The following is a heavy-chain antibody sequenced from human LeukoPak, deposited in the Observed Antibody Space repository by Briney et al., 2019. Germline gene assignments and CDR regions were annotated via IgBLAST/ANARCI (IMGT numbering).Heavy chain of an antibody. CDR3: ARGSSGSTKRYYFDS. D-gene: IGHD6-19*01. J-gene: IGHJ4*02. V-gene: IGHV4-4*07. CDR2: LYSSGDT. CDR1: GGSISGYY. Sequence: PSETLSLTCTVSGGSISGYYWNWVRQPADRGLEWIGRLYSSGDTYYNPSLKSRLTMSVDTSKNQFSLNLRSVTAADTAVYYCARGSSGSTKRYYFDSWGQGALVTVPS.